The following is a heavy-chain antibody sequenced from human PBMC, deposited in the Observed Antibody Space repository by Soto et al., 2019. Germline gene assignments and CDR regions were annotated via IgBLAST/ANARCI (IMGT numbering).Heavy chain of an antibody. CDR1: GFIFSSYS. CDR3: ARGAGIVVAGTSFDY. CDR2: ISYDGSNK. D-gene: IGHD6-19*01. Sequence: HVQLVESGGGVVQPGRSLRLSCAASGFIFSSYSMHWVRQAPGKGLEWVAVISYDGSNKYYADSVKGRFTISRDNSKNTLYLQMNSLRAEDTAVYYCARGAGIVVAGTSFDYWGQGTLVTVSS. J-gene: IGHJ4*02. V-gene: IGHV3-30-3*01.